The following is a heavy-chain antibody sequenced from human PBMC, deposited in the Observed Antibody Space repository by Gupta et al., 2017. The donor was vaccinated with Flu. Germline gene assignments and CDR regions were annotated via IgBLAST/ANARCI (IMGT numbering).Heavy chain of an antibody. CDR1: GGTFSSNA. J-gene: IGHJ6*02. Sequence: QVQLVQSGAEVKKPGSSVKVSCKASGGTFSSNAISWVRQAPGQGLEWMGGIIPILGTPNYAQKFQGRVTITADKSTNTPYMELSSLRSEDTAVYYCATSVRYSYNYGMDVWGQGTTVTVSS. D-gene: IGHD5-18*01. V-gene: IGHV1-69*06. CDR3: ATSVRYSYNYGMDV. CDR2: IIPILGTP.